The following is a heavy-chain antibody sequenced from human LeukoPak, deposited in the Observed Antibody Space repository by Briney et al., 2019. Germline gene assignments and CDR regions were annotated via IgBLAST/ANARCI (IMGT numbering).Heavy chain of an antibody. J-gene: IGHJ4*02. D-gene: IGHD3-3*01. V-gene: IGHV4-4*07. CDR3: ARDFTIFGVVIDFDY. CDR1: GGSFSGYY. CDR2: IYTSGST. Sequence: SETLSLTCAVYGGSFSGYYWSWIRQPAGKGLEWIGRIYTSGSTNYNPSLKSRVTMSVDTSKNQFSLKLSSVTAADTAVYYCARDFTIFGVVIDFDYWGQGTLVTVSS.